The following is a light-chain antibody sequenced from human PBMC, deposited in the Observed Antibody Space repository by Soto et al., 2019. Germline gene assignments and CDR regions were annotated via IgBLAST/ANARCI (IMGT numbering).Light chain of an antibody. CDR1: QSLYNN. CDR2: GSS. Sequence: EIVMTQSPATLSVSPGERATLSCRASQSLYNNLAWYQQKPGQAPRLLIYGSSTRSTGIPARFSGSGSGTEFTLIISSLQSEDCAAYYCQQYSDWPPTFCQGTKVEIK. J-gene: IGKJ1*01. V-gene: IGKV3-15*01. CDR3: QQYSDWPPT.